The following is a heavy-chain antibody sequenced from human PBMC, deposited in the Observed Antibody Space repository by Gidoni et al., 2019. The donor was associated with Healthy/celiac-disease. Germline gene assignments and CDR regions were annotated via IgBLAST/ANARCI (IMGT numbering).Heavy chain of an antibody. J-gene: IGHJ5*02. CDR1: GGTFSSYT. CDR3: AREDSATWAWFDP. V-gene: IGHV1-69*08. D-gene: IGHD1-26*01. Sequence: QVQLVQSGEEVKTPGSSVKVSCKASGGTFSSYTISCVRQDPGQGLEWMGRIIPILGIANYAQKFQGRVTITADKSTSTAYMELSSLRSEDTAVYYCAREDSATWAWFDPWGQGTLVTVSS. CDR2: IIPILGIA.